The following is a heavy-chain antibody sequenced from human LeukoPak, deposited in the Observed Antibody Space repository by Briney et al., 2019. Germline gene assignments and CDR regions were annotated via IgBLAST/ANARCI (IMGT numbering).Heavy chain of an antibody. CDR2: IKRDGSEK. J-gene: IGHJ4*02. CDR3: AREPYGDYFDY. D-gene: IGHD4-17*01. Sequence: PGGSLRLSCAVSGFTFSSYWMSWVRQAPGKGLEWVANIKRDGSEKYYGDSVKGRFTISRDNAKNSLYLQMNSLRAEDTAVYYCAREPYGDYFDYWGQGTLVIVSS. V-gene: IGHV3-7*03. CDR1: GFTFSSYW.